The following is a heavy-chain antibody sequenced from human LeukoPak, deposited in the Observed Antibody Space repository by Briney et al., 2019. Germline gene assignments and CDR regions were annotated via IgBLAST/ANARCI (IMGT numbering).Heavy chain of an antibody. CDR3: ASPYYYDSSGYYSYDAFDI. V-gene: IGHV3-33*01. D-gene: IGHD3-22*01. J-gene: IGHJ3*02. CDR2: IWYDGSNK. CDR1: GFTFSSYG. Sequence: GGSLRLSCAASGFTFSSYGMHWVRQAPGKGLEGVAVIWYDGSNKYYADSVKGRFTISRDNSKNTLYLQMNSLRAEDTAVYYCASPYYYDSSGYYSYDAFDIWGQGTMVTVSS.